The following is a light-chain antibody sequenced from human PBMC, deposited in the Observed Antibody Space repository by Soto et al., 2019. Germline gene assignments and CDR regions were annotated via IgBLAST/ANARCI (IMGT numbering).Light chain of an antibody. J-gene: IGLJ1*01. CDR2: DAT. CDR3: SSYTSTSTYV. V-gene: IGLV2-14*03. CDR1: SSDFGGYTY. Sequence: HSVLNQPASVSGSPGQSIPISCNGNSSDFGGYTYVSWYQQHPGKAPKLMIFDATSRPSGVSNRFSGSKSDNTASLTIAGLQAEDEADYYCSSYTSTSTYVFGTGTKVTVL.